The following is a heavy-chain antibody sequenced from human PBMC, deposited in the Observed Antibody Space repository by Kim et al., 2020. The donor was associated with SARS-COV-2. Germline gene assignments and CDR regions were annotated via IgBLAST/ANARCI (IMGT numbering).Heavy chain of an antibody. CDR3: VKGSVDSSASFDY. J-gene: IGHJ4*02. Sequence: GGSLRLSCSASGFTFSSYTMHWVRQAPGKGLEYVSAISSHGSSTYYADSVKGRFTISRDNSKNTLSLQMSSLRTEDTAVYYCVKGSVDSSASFDYWGQGTLVTVSS. V-gene: IGHV3-64D*06. CDR2: ISSHGSST. CDR1: GFTFSSYT. D-gene: IGHD3-22*01.